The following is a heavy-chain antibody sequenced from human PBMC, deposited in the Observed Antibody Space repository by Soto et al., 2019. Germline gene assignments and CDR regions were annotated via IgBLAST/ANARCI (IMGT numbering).Heavy chain of an antibody. CDR3: ARGGHIAVVTDSPDY. V-gene: IGHV1-46*02. D-gene: IGHD2-21*02. Sequence: ASVKVSCKPSGYTLNTYYLHWVRQAPGQGLEWMGIIHPSGGGSTYAQKFLGRVTMTRDTSTSTVFMELSSLRSADTAVYYCARGGHIAVVTDSPDYWGQGTLVTVSS. J-gene: IGHJ4*02. CDR2: IHPSGGGS. CDR1: GYTLNTYY.